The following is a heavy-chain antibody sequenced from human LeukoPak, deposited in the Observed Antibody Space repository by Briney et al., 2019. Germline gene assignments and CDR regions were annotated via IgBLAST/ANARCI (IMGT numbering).Heavy chain of an antibody. CDR2: INHSGST. CDR1: GGPFSGYY. V-gene: IGHV4-34*01. D-gene: IGHD4-11*01. J-gene: IGHJ5*02. CDR3: ARGATVTTYRMRFDP. Sequence: SETLSLTCAVYGGPFSGYYWSWIRQPPGKGLEWIGEINHSGSTNYNPSLKSRVTISVDTSKNQFSLKLSSVTAADTAVYYCARGATVTTYRMRFDPWGQGTLVTVSS.